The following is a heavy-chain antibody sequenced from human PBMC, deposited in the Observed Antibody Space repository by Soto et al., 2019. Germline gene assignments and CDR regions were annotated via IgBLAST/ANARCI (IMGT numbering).Heavy chain of an antibody. J-gene: IGHJ6*02. CDR3: ARAIWETYGMDG. CDR2: ISSNGGST. CDR1: GFTFSSYA. V-gene: IGHV3-64*01. Sequence: EVQLVESGGGLVQPGGSLRLSCAASGFTFSSYAMHWVRQAPGKGLECVSVISSNGGSTYYANSVKGRFTISRDNSKNTLYLQMGRLRAEDMAVYYCARAIWETYGMDGWGQGTTVTVSS. D-gene: IGHD3-9*01.